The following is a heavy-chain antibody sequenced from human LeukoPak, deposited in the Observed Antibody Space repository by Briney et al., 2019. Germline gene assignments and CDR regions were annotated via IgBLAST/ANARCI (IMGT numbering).Heavy chain of an antibody. Sequence: SETLSLTCTVSGGSISSYYWSWIRQPPGKGLEWIGYIYYSGSTNYNPSLKGRVTISVDTSKNQFSLKLSSVTAADTAVYYCARLVYYDSSGYYYPPYYFDYWGQGTLVTVSS. CDR3: ARLVYYDSSGYYYPPYYFDY. J-gene: IGHJ4*02. V-gene: IGHV4-59*08. D-gene: IGHD3-22*01. CDR1: GGSISSYY. CDR2: IYYSGST.